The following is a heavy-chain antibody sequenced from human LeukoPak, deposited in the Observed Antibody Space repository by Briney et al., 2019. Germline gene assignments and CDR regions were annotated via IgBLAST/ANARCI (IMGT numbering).Heavy chain of an antibody. J-gene: IGHJ4*02. CDR2: IKTDNGGT. V-gene: IGHV1-2*02. CDR1: GYTFTGYY. D-gene: IGHD5-12*01. CDR3: ARAPGSGYAFDS. Sequence: ASVKVSCKASGYTFTGYYMHWVRQAPGQGLEWMGWIKTDNGGTNYAQTFQGRVTMTRETSTSTAYVELSNLKSDDTAVYYCARAPGSGYAFDSWGQGTQVTVSS.